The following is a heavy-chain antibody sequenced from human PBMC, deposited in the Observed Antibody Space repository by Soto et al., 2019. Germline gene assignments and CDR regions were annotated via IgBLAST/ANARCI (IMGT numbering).Heavy chain of an antibody. Sequence: PSETLSLTCTVSGGPISSYYWSWIRQPPGKGLEWIGYIYYSGITNYNPSLKSRVTISVDTSKNQLSLKLSSVTAADTAVYYCARYKSNYYYGMDVWGQGTTVT. CDR1: GGPISSYY. V-gene: IGHV4-59*01. CDR2: IYYSGIT. J-gene: IGHJ6*02. CDR3: ARYKSNYYYGMDV. D-gene: IGHD1-20*01.